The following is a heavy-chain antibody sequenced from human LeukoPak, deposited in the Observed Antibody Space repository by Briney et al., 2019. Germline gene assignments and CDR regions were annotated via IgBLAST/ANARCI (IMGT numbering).Heavy chain of an antibody. CDR3: ARSLGMGGYNWFDP. CDR2: IYYSGST. V-gene: IGHV4-59*01. J-gene: IGHJ5*02. CDR1: GGSISSYY. Sequence: SETLFLTCTVSGGSISSYYWSWIRQPPGKGLEWIGYIYYSGSTNYNPSLKSRVTISVDTSKNQFSLKLSSVTAADTAVYYCARSLGMGGYNWFDPWGQGTLVTVSS. D-gene: IGHD7-27*01.